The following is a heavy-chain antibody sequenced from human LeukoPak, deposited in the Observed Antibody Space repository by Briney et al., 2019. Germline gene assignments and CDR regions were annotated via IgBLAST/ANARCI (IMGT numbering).Heavy chain of an antibody. CDR1: GGSISSTTHY. CDR2: IYYSGPT. V-gene: IGHV4-39*07. CDR3: ARVGWGDVASYPNWLDP. J-gene: IGHJ5*02. D-gene: IGHD3-10*01. Sequence: SETLSLTCTVSGGSISSTTHYWGWIRQPPGAPLEWTANIYYSGPTAYNQALQSRVTISIETSKNEFSLTLKSVTAADTAVYYCARVGWGDVASYPNWLDPWGQGTLVTVSP.